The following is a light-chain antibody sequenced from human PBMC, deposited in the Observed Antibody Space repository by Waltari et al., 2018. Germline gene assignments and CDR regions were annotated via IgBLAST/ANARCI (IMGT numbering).Light chain of an antibody. J-gene: IGLJ3*02. CDR2: RNY. Sequence: QSVLTQPPSVSGTPGQRVTISCSGTTSNIGSNSVYWYQQLPGTAPKLLIYRNYRRPSGVPTRVSGSRSGTSASLAISGLQSEDEADYYCATWDDTLSGPRVFGGGTRLTVL. CDR1: TSNIGSNS. V-gene: IGLV1-47*01. CDR3: ATWDDTLSGPRV.